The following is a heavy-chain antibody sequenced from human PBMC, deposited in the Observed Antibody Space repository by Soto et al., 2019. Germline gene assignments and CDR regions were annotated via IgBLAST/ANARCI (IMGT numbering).Heavy chain of an antibody. V-gene: IGHV3-23*01. Sequence: EVQLLESGGGLVQPGGSLRLSCAASGFTFSSYAMSWVRQAPGKGLEWVSAISGSGGSTYYADSVKGRFTISRDNSKNTLYLQMNSLRAEDTAVYYCAKGTPEYYDFWSGVFDYWGQGTLVTVSS. D-gene: IGHD3-3*01. CDR1: GFTFSSYA. CDR2: ISGSGGST. CDR3: AKGTPEYYDFWSGVFDY. J-gene: IGHJ4*02.